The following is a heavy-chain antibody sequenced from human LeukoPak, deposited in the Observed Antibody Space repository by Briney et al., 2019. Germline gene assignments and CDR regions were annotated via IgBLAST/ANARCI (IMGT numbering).Heavy chain of an antibody. J-gene: IGHJ6*04. CDR2: MSYDGSDK. CDR1: GFTFSTYG. CDR3: AELGITMIGGV. Sequence: GGSLRLSCATSGFTFSTYGFHWVRQAPGKGLEWVADMSYDGSDKDYADSVKGRFTISRDNAKNSLYLQMNSLRAEDTAVYYCAELGITMIGGVWGKGTTVTISS. V-gene: IGHV3-30*18. D-gene: IGHD3-10*02.